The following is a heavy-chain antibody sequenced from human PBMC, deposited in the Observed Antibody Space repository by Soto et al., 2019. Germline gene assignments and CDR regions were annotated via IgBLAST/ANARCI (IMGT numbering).Heavy chain of an antibody. CDR1: GFTFSSYT. Sequence: GGSLKLSGAASGFTFSSYTLNWVRRAPGKGLEWVATSSDRRTGNTHYSDSVRGRFTLSRDYSRNILFLQMDSLRADDTALYYCTTWLTAHFDYLGRGTQVTFSS. J-gene: IGHJ4*02. D-gene: IGHD2-21*02. CDR2: SSDRRTGNT. V-gene: IGHV3-23*01. CDR3: TTWLTAHFDY.